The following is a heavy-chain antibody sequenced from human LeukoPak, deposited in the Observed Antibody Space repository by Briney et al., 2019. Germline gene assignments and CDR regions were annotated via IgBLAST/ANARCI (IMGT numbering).Heavy chain of an antibody. Sequence: GAAVKDSCKASGYTFTGYYMHWVRQAPGQGLEWMGWINPNSGGTNYAQKFQGRVTMTRDTSISTAYMELSRLRSDDTAVYYCARGGYYYDSSGYFPDFDYWGQGTLVTVSS. CDR1: GYTFTGYY. CDR2: INPNSGGT. V-gene: IGHV1-2*02. CDR3: ARGGYYYDSSGYFPDFDY. D-gene: IGHD3-22*01. J-gene: IGHJ4*02.